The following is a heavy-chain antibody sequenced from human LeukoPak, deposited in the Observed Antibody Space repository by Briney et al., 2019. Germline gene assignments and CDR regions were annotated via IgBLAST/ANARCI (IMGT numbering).Heavy chain of an antibody. J-gene: IGHJ4*02. CDR2: ISYDGSNK. Sequence: GGSLRLSCAASGFTFSTYWMSWVRQAPGKGLEWVAVISYDGSNKYYADSVKGRFTISRDNSKNTLYLQMNSLRAEDTAVYYCARDGRGPWGQGTLVTVSS. CDR1: GFTFSTYW. D-gene: IGHD3-10*01. V-gene: IGHV3-30-3*01. CDR3: ARDGRGP.